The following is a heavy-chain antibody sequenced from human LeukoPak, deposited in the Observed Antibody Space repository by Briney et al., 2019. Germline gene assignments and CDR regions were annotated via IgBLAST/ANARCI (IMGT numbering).Heavy chain of an antibody. CDR2: IYTSGST. Sequence: SETLSLTCTVSGGSISSGSYYWSWIRQPAGKGPEWIGRIYTSGSTNYNPSLKSRVTISVDTSKNQFSLKLSSVTAADTAVYYCARGHYEPAFDIWGQGTMVTVSS. V-gene: IGHV4-61*02. D-gene: IGHD4-17*01. CDR1: GGSISSGSYY. CDR3: ARGHYEPAFDI. J-gene: IGHJ3*02.